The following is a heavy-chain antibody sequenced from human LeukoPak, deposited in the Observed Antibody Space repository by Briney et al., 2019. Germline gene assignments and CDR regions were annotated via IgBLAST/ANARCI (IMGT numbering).Heavy chain of an antibody. Sequence: GGTLRLSCAASGFTFSSYRMSWVRHAPGKGLEWVSAISGSGGSTYYADSVKGRFTISRDNSKNTLYLQMNSLRAEDTAVYYCGKEKGITMIVVALFDFWGQGTLVTVSS. D-gene: IGHD3-22*01. J-gene: IGHJ4*02. CDR3: GKEKGITMIVVALFDF. V-gene: IGHV3-23*01. CDR2: ISGSGGST. CDR1: GFTFSSYR.